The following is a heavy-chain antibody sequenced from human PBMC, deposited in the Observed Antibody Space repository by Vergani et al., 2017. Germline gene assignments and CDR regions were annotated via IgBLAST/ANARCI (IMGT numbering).Heavy chain of an antibody. CDR3: AKYLRDSTDGLPDS. D-gene: IGHD2-21*02. Sequence: QVQLVESAGGVVQPGGSLRLSCAASGFTFSNFGVHWIPQAPGKGLEWLAYIGKDGINTRNREAVKGRFNVSRYNSKDILYLQMDSLISEDTALYYCAKYLRDSTDGLPDSWGPGTLVIVSS. CDR1: GFTFSNFG. CDR2: IGKDGINT. V-gene: IGHV3-30*02. J-gene: IGHJ4*02.